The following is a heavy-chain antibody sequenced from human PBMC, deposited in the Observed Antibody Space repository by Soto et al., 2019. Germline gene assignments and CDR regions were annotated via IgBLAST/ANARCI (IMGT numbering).Heavy chain of an antibody. V-gene: IGHV4-59*01. J-gene: IGHJ4*02. Sequence: TSEPLSLTCTVSGGSISTYYWSWIRQPPGGTLEWIGYIYASGATTYNPSLESRVTMSVDMPNNEFSLELTSLTAADTAVYYCARSHSFDGSIYHYYFDFWGQGTLVTVSS. CDR1: GGSISTYY. CDR3: ARSHSFDGSIYHYYFDF. D-gene: IGHD3-10*01. CDR2: IYASGAT.